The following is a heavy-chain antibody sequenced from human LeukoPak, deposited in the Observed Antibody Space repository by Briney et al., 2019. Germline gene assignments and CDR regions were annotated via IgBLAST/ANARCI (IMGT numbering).Heavy chain of an antibody. CDR2: INHSGST. Sequence: PSETLSLTCAVYGGSFSGYYWSWIRQPPGKGLEWIGEINHSGSTNYNPSLKSRVTISVDTSKNQFSLKLSSVTAADTAVYYCASTLYSSGWYVLDAFDIWGQGTMVTVSS. V-gene: IGHV4-34*01. D-gene: IGHD6-19*01. J-gene: IGHJ3*02. CDR1: GGSFSGYY. CDR3: ASTLYSSGWYVLDAFDI.